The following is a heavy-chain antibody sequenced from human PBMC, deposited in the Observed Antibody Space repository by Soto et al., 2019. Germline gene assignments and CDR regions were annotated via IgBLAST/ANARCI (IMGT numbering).Heavy chain of an antibody. CDR2: ISAYNGNT. V-gene: IGHV1-18*01. J-gene: IGHJ4*02. CDR3: ARDSPPRYYDILTGYYRGYYFDY. D-gene: IGHD3-9*01. CDR1: GYTFTSYG. Sequence: ASVKVSCKASGYTFTSYGISWVRQAPGQGLEWMGWISAYNGNTNYAQKLQGRVTMTTDTSTSTAYMELRSLRSDDTAVYYCARDSPPRYYDILTGYYRGYYFDYWGQGTLVTVSS.